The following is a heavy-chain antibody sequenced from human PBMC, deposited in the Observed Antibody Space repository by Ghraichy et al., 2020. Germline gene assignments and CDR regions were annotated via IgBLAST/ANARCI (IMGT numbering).Heavy chain of an antibody. CDR2: ISGSGGST. Sequence: GESLNISCAASGFTFSSYAMSWVRQAPGKGLEWVSAISGSGGSTYYADSVKGRFTISRDNSKNTLYLQMNSLRAEDTAVYYCAKVGGYCSSTSCYGDRYYGMAVWGQGTTVTVSS. D-gene: IGHD2-2*01. CDR3: AKVGGYCSSTSCYGDRYYGMAV. CDR1: GFTFSSYA. J-gene: IGHJ6*02. V-gene: IGHV3-23*01.